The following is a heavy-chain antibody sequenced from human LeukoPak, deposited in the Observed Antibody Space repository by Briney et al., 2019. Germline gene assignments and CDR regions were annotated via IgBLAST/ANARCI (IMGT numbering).Heavy chain of an antibody. D-gene: IGHD3-9*01. Sequence: SETLSLTCTVSGGSISSGSYYWSWIRQPAGKGLEWIGRIYTSGTTNYNPSLKSRVTISVDTSKNQFSLRLSSVAAADTAVHYCARVYYDILTGCQLFDYWGQGTLVTVSS. CDR3: ARVYYDILTGCQLFDY. V-gene: IGHV4-61*02. CDR1: GGSISSGSYY. CDR2: IYTSGTT. J-gene: IGHJ4*02.